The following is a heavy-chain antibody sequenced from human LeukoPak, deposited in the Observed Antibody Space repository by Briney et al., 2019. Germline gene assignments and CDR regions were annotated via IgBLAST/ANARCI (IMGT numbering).Heavy chain of an antibody. CDR2: ISFDGSNE. D-gene: IGHD1-26*01. CDR3: AKGGYKWEEPYFDY. CDR1: GFTFSSYG. J-gene: IGHJ4*02. Sequence: GGSLRLSCAASGFTFSSYGMHWVRQAPGKGLEWVAVISFDGSNESYTDSVKGRFTISRDNSKNTLYLQMNSLRAEDTAVYYCAKGGYKWEEPYFDYWGQGILVTVSS. V-gene: IGHV3-30*18.